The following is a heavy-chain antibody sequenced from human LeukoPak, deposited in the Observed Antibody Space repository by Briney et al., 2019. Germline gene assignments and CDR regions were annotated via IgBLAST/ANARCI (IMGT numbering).Heavy chain of an antibody. Sequence: GGSLRLSCAASGFTFSSYSMNWVRQAPGKGLEWVSSISSSSSYIYYADSVKGRFTISRDNAKNSLYLQMNSLRAEDTAVYYCARALHYDILTGYYNPNDAFDIWGQGTMVTVSS. D-gene: IGHD3-9*01. CDR2: ISSSSSYI. V-gene: IGHV3-21*01. CDR3: ARALHYDILTGYYNPNDAFDI. CDR1: GFTFSSYS. J-gene: IGHJ3*02.